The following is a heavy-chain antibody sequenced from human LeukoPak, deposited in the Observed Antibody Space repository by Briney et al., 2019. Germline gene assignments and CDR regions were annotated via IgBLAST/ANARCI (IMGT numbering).Heavy chain of an antibody. D-gene: IGHD6-13*01. CDR1: GFTFTSSA. J-gene: IGHJ4*02. CDR3: AAHIAAAANRGGY. Sequence: SVKVSCKASGFTFTSSAMQGVRQASGQRLEWIGWIVVGSGNTNYAQKFQERVTITRDMSTSTAYMELSSLRSEDTAVYYCAAHIAAAANRGGYWGQGTLVTVSS. V-gene: IGHV1-58*02. CDR2: IVVGSGNT.